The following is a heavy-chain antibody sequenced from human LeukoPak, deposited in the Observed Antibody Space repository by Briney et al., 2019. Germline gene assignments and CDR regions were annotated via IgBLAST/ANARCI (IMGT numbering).Heavy chain of an antibody. CDR1: GGSFSDYF. J-gene: IGHJ6*02. V-gene: IGHV4-34*01. CDR3: ASSNPLLWFGELEATSYSYSGMDV. CDR2: IYYSGST. D-gene: IGHD3-10*01. Sequence: PSETLSLTCAVHGGSFSDYFWGWIRQPPGKGLEWVGGIYYSGSTYYNPSLKSRVTISVDSPTNQSSLKLSSVSDADTTVYYCASSNPLLWFGELEATSYSYSGMDVWGQGTTVTVSS.